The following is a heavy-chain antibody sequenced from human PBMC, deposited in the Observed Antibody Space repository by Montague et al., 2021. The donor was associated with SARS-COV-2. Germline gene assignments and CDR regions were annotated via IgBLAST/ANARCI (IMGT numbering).Heavy chain of an antibody. V-gene: IGHV3-48*03. J-gene: IGHJ6*03. CDR2: ISSSGSTI. CDR1: GFTFSGYE. D-gene: IGHD3-3*01. Sequence: SLSLSLSASGFTFSGYEMNWVRQAPGKGLEWVSYISSSGSTIYYADSVKGRFTISRDNAKNSLYLQMNSLRAEDTAVYYCAREKARITIFGAPRGYMDVWGKGTTVTVSS. CDR3: AREKARITIFGAPRGYMDV.